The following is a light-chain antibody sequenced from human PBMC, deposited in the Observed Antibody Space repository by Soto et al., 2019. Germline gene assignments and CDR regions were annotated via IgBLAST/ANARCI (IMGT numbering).Light chain of an antibody. CDR2: KIS. J-gene: IGKJ1*01. V-gene: IGKV2-24*01. CDR1: ESLVHSDGNTY. CDR3: MQATHIPRT. Sequence: DVVMTQTPLSSPVTLGQPASISCRSSESLVHSDGNTYLSWLHQRPGQPPRVLIYKISDRFSGVTDRFSGSGAGTDFTLKISRVEAEDVGVYYCMQATHIPRTFGQGTKVEIK.